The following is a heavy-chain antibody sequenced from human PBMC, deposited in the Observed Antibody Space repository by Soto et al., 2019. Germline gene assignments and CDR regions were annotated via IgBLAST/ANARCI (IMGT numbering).Heavy chain of an antibody. J-gene: IGHJ5*02. CDR1: GFTFSSYS. V-gene: IGHV3-48*01. D-gene: IGHD3-9*01. CDR3: APTYYDILTGPHNWFDP. Sequence: GGSLRLSCAASGFTFSSYSMNWVRQAPGKGLEWVSYISSSSSTIYYADSVKGRFTISRDNAKNSLYLQMNSLRAEDTAVYYCAPTYYDILTGPHNWFDPWGQGTLVTVSS. CDR2: ISSSSSTI.